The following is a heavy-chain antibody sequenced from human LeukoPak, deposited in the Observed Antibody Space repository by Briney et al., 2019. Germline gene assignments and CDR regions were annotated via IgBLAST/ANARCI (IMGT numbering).Heavy chain of an antibody. CDR1: GGTFSSYA. V-gene: IGHV1-69*13. D-gene: IGHD5/OR15-5a*01. CDR2: IIPIFGTA. J-gene: IGHJ4*02. CDR3: ATFRVPDYGRTGLDY. Sequence: GASVKVSCKASGGTFSSYAISWVRQAPGQGLEWMGGIIPIFGTAKYAQKFQGRVTITADESTSTAYMELSSLRSEDTAVFYCATFRVPDYGRTGLDYWGQGTLVTVSS.